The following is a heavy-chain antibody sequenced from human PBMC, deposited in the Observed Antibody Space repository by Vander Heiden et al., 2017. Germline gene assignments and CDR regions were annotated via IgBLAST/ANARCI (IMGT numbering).Heavy chain of an antibody. Sequence: EVQLVESGGGLVNPGASLSPSCAPSGFTFSSYSMNWVRQAPGKGLGWVSSISSSSHYIYYADSVKGRFTISRDNAKKSLYLQMNSLRAEDTAFYYCARDRGDSSGWCLLDYWGHGTLGTVSS. CDR1: GFTFSSYS. CDR2: ISSSSHYI. D-gene: IGHD6-19*01. CDR3: ARDRGDSSGWCLLDY. V-gene: IGHV3-21*01. J-gene: IGHJ4*01.